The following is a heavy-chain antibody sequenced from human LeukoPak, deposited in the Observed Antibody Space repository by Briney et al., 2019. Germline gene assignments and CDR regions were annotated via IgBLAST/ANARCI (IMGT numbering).Heavy chain of an antibody. J-gene: IGHJ6*03. CDR3: ARGRAYSSSWYYYYYMDV. CDR1: GGSFSGYY. V-gene: IGHV4-34*01. D-gene: IGHD6-13*01. Sequence: SETLSLTCAVYGGSFSGYYWSWIRQPPGKGLEWIGEINHSGSTNYNPSLKSRVTISVDTSKNQFSLKLSSVTAADTAVYYCARGRAYSSSWYYYYYMDVWGKGTTVTISS. CDR2: INHSGST.